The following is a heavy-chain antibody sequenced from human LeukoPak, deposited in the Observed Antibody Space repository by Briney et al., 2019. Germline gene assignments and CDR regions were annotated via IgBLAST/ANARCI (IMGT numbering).Heavy chain of an antibody. V-gene: IGHV1-2*02. J-gene: IGHJ3*02. CDR1: GFTFNSYG. CDR2: INPNSGGT. CDR3: ARGHHDAFDI. Sequence: GGSLRLSCAASGFTFNSYGMNWVRQAPGKGLEWMGWINPNSGGTNYAQKFQGRVTMTRDTSISTAYMELSRLRSDDTAVYYCARGHHDAFDIWGQGTMVTVSS.